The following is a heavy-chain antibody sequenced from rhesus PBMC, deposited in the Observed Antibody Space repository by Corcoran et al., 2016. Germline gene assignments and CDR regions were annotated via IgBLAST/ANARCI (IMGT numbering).Heavy chain of an antibody. CDR1: GGSISSSNW. D-gene: IGHD1-38*01. Sequence: QVQLQESGPGLVKPSETLSLTCAVSGGSISSSNWWSWIRQPPGKGLEWIGYISGSSGSTYYNPSLNSRVTISIDTSKNQFSLKLSSVTAADTAVYYCARDPTWNNFDYWGQGVLVTVSS. CDR2: ISGSSGST. CDR3: ARDPTWNNFDY. V-gene: IGHV4-65*01. J-gene: IGHJ4*01.